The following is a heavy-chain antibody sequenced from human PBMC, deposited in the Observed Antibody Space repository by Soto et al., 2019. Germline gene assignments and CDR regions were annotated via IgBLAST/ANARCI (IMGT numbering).Heavy chain of an antibody. CDR3: ARDSTDIVVVPAAMVPGHDAFDI. CDR1: GYTFTSYG. J-gene: IGHJ3*02. D-gene: IGHD2-2*01. Sequence: ASVKVSCKASGYTFTSYGISWVRQAPGQGLEWMGWISAYNGNTNYAQKLQGRVTMTTDTSTSTAYMELRSLRSDDTAVYYCARDSTDIVVVPAAMVPGHDAFDIWGQGTMVTVSS. CDR2: ISAYNGNT. V-gene: IGHV1-18*01.